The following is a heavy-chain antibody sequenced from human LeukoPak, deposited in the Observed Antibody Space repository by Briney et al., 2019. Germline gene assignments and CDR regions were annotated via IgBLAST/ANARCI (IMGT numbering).Heavy chain of an antibody. D-gene: IGHD3-22*01. CDR3: AKLDSSGYYGH. CDR2: ISGSGGST. V-gene: IGHV3-23*01. CDR1: GFTFSSYA. J-gene: IGHJ4*02. Sequence: GGSLRLFCAASGFTFSSYAMSWVRQAPGKGLEWVSAISGSGGSTYYADSVKGRFTISRDNSKNTLYLQMNSLRAEDTAVYYCAKLDSSGYYGHWGQGTLVTVSS.